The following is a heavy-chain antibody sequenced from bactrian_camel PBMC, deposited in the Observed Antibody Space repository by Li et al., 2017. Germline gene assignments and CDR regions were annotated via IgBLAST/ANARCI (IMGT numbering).Heavy chain of an antibody. Sequence: LVESGGGSVQPGGSLRLSCVTSASTYYSNCMAWFRQAPGKEREVVATIDNHGSVSFQRSVLGRFTISKDNAKNTLYLQMDRLKSEDTAMYYCAADYRRGWSCSVDRSDYNDWGQGTQVTVS. CDR2: IDNHGSV. V-gene: IGHV3S53*01. D-gene: IGHD2*01. CDR3: AADYRRGWSCSVDRSDYND. CDR1: ASTYYSNC. J-gene: IGHJ4*01.